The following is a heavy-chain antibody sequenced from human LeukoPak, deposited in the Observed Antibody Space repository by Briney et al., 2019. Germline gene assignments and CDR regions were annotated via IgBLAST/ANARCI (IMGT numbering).Heavy chain of an antibody. D-gene: IGHD4-23*01. J-gene: IGHJ4*02. CDR2: IYTSGST. V-gene: IGHV4-4*07. CDR3: ARAGRSTVVTNFDY. CDR1: GGSISSYY. Sequence: SETLSLTCIVSGGSISSYYWSWIRQPAGKGLEWIGRIYTSGSTNYNPSLKSRVTMSVDTSKNQFSLKLSSVTAADTAVYYCARAGRSTVVTNFDYWGQGTLVTVSS.